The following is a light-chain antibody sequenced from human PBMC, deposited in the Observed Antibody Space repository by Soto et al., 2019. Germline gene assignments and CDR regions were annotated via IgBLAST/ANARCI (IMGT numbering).Light chain of an antibody. Sequence: DIQIAQTPSTLSASVGDRVTITCRASQSISSWLAWYQQKPGKAPKLLIYDASNLESGVPSRFSGSGSGTEFTLTISSLQPDDFATYHCQQYKSYGLTFGGGTKV. CDR3: QQYKSYGLT. J-gene: IGKJ4*01. V-gene: IGKV1-5*01. CDR2: DAS. CDR1: QSISSW.